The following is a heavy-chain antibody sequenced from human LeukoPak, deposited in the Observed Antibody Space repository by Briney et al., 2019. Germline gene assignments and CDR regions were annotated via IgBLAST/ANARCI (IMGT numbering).Heavy chain of an antibody. CDR3: ARAPSVAVAVADY. V-gene: IGHV1-2*02. J-gene: IGHJ4*02. CDR1: GYTFPGYY. D-gene: IGHD6-19*01. Sequence: DSVKVSCKASGYTFPGYYLHWVRQAPGQGLEWMGWINPNGGTNYAQNFQGRVTLTRDTSIGTAYMELSRLRSDDTAVYYCARAPSVAVAVADYSGQGTLATVSS. CDR2: INPNGGT.